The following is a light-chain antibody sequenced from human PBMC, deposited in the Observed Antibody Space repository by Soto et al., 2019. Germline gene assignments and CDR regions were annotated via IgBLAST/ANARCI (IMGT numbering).Light chain of an antibody. CDR2: EVS. J-gene: IGLJ2*01. V-gene: IGLV2-14*01. Sequence: QSALTQPASVSGSPGQSITISCTGTSSDVGGYSYVSWYQQHPGKTPKLMIYEVSNRPSGVSHRFSGSKSGNTASLTISGLQTEDEADYYCSSYTSSSTEVFGGGTKLTVL. CDR3: SSYTSSSTEV. CDR1: SSDVGGYSY.